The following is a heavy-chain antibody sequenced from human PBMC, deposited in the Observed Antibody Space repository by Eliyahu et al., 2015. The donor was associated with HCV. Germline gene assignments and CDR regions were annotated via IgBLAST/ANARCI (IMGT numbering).Heavy chain of an antibody. J-gene: IGHJ6*02. V-gene: IGHV4-61*02. Sequence: QVQLQESGPGLVKPSQTLSLTCTVSGGSISSXSYFXSWIRQPAGKGLEWVGRIFISGSTDYNPSLKSRVSISMDTSKNHFSLKLSSVTAADTAIYYCARARTPYSDYYGLDVWGRGTTVTVSS. CDR2: IFISGST. CDR1: GGSISSXSYF. D-gene: IGHD2-15*01. CDR3: ARARTPYSDYYGLDV.